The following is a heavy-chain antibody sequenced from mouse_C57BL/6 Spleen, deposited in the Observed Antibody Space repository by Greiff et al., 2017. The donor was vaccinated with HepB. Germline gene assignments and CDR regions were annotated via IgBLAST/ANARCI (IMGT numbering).Heavy chain of an antibody. D-gene: IGHD1-1*01. CDR2: IHPNSGST. V-gene: IGHV1-64*01. CDR1: GYTFTSYW. CDR3: ARSGDYGAY. J-gene: IGHJ3*01. Sequence: QVQLQQPGAELVKPGASVKLSCKASGYTFTSYWMHWVKQRPGQGLEWIGMIHPNSGSTNYNEKFKSKATLTVDKSSSTAYMQLSSLTSEDSAVYYCARSGDYGAYWGQGTLVTVSA.